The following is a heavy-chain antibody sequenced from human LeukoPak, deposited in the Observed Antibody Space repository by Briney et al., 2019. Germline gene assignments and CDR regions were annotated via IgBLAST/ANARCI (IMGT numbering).Heavy chain of an antibody. Sequence: GGSLRLSCAASVFAFSDSWMIWIRQAPGKGLEGVAFIKGDGSAKKYVDYVKGRFTISRDNAKNSLFLQMDSLRAEDTAVYYCAKDPQIQPSQLDYWGQGTLVTVSS. CDR1: VFAFSDSW. CDR3: AKDPQIQPSQLDY. CDR2: IKGDGSAK. V-gene: IGHV3-7*03. D-gene: IGHD5-18*01. J-gene: IGHJ4*02.